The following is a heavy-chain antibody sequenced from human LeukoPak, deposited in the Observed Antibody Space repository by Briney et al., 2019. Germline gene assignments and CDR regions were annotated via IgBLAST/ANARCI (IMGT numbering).Heavy chain of an antibody. D-gene: IGHD6-19*01. V-gene: IGHV3-23*01. CDR2: ISASGGST. CDR1: GFTFSSYV. Sequence: GGSLRLSCAASGFTFSSYVMSWVRQAPGKGLEWVSGISASGGSTFYADSVKGRLIISRDNVKNTLNLQMTSLRVEDTAVYYCAKGLGPFRYSYGMDVWGQGTTVTVSS. CDR3: AKGLGPFRYSYGMDV. J-gene: IGHJ6*02.